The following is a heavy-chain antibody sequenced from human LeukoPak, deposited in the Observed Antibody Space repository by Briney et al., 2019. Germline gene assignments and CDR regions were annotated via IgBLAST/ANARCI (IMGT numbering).Heavy chain of an antibody. J-gene: IGHJ4*02. Sequence: PSETLSLTCGVYNGSVFGHYWSWIRQPPGKGLEWIGEIYYGGRTKYSPSLKNRVTISVDTSKNQFSLNLGSVTAGDTAVYFCARHGGWYFDSWGQGILVTVSS. CDR2: IYYGGRT. V-gene: IGHV4-34*01. D-gene: IGHD6-19*01. CDR1: NGSVFGHY. CDR3: ARHGGWYFDS.